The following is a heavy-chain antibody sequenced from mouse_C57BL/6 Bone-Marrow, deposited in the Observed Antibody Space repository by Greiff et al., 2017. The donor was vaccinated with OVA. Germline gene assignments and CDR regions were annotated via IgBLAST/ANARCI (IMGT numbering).Heavy chain of an antibody. J-gene: IGHJ2*01. CDR3: ARDRAITTVVATDFDY. D-gene: IGHD1-1*01. V-gene: IGHV5-4*01. CDR1: GFTFSSYA. Sequence: EVKLEESGGGLVKPGGSLKLSCAASGFTFSSYAMSWVRQTPEKRLEWVATISDGGSYTYYPDNVKGRFTISRDNAKNNLYLQMSHLKSEDTAMYYCARDRAITTVVATDFDYWGQGTTLTVSS. CDR2: ISDGGSYT.